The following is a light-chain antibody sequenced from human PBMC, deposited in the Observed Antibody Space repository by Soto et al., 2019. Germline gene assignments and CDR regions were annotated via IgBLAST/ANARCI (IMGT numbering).Light chain of an antibody. J-gene: IGLJ2*01. V-gene: IGLV2-11*01. Sequence: QSVLTQPRSVSGSPGQSVTISCTGTSSDVGGYKYVSWYQHYPGKAPKLMIYDVTERPSGVPDRFSGSKSGNTASLTISGLQAEDEADYYCCAFAGNYIFVFGGGTKVTVL. CDR1: SSDVGGYKY. CDR2: DVT. CDR3: CAFAGNYIFV.